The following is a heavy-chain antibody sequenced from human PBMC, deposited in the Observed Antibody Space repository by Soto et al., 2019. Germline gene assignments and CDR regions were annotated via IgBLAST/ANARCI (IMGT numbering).Heavy chain of an antibody. D-gene: IGHD2-2*01. CDR2: ISGSGGST. CDR3: AKPRYCSSTSCYYYFDY. CDR1: GFPFSSYA. V-gene: IGHV3-23*01. J-gene: IGHJ4*02. Sequence: PGGSLRLSCAASGFPFSSYAMSWVRQAPGKGLEWVSAISGSGGSTYYADSVKGRFTISRDNSKNTLYLQMNSLRAEDTAVYYCAKPRYCSSTSCYYYFDYWGQGTLVTVSS.